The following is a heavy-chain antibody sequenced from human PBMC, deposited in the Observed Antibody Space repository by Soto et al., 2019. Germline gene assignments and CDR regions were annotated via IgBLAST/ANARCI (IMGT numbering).Heavy chain of an antibody. CDR1: GFTFSNYE. Sequence: QPGGSLRLSCAASGFTFSNYEMNWVRQAPGKGLEWVSYISGSGSTIYYADSVKGRFTISRDNAKNSLYLQMNSLGAEDTAVYYCARDQMRFWTGYPLDYWGQGTLVTVSS. V-gene: IGHV3-48*03. D-gene: IGHD3-3*01. CDR3: ARDQMRFWTGYPLDY. J-gene: IGHJ4*02. CDR2: ISGSGSTI.